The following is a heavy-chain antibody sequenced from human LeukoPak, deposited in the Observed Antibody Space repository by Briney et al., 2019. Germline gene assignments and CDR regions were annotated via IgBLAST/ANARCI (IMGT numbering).Heavy chain of an antibody. Sequence: GGSLRLSCAASGFSFRAYWMTWVRQAPGTGLEWVAIIKEDGSETYSMDSVKGRFTISRDNAKNSLYLQMNSLRGDDTAVYYCARVIWRQLAPFDYWGQGALVTVSS. J-gene: IGHJ4*02. V-gene: IGHV3-7*03. CDR2: IKEDGSET. D-gene: IGHD6-13*01. CDR1: GFSFRAYW. CDR3: ARVIWRQLAPFDY.